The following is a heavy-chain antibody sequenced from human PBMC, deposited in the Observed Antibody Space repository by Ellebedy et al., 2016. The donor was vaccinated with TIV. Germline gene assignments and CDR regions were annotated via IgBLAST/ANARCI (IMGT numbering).Heavy chain of an antibody. CDR1: GFTFSSYS. CDR3: ARAGGGFLEWLSQDYFDY. V-gene: IGHV3-48*01. J-gene: IGHJ4*02. CDR2: ISSSSSAI. Sequence: PGGSLRLSCAASGFTFSSYSMNWVRQAPGKGLEWVSYISSSSSAIYYADFVKGRFTISRDNAKNSLYLQMNSLRPEDTAVYSCARAGGGFLEWLSQDYFDYWGQGTLVTVSS. D-gene: IGHD3-3*01.